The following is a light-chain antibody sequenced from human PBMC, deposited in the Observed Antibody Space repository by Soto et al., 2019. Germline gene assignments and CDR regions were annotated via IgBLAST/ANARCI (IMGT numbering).Light chain of an antibody. CDR3: QQYDNLPYT. CDR1: PDISNY. J-gene: IGKJ2*01. CDR2: DAS. V-gene: IGKV1-33*01. Sequence: DIQMTQSPSSLSASVGDRVTITCQASPDISNYLNWYQQKPGKAPKLLIYDASNLETGVPSRFSGSGSGTDFTVTISSLQAEDIATYYCQQYDNLPYTFGQGTKLEIK.